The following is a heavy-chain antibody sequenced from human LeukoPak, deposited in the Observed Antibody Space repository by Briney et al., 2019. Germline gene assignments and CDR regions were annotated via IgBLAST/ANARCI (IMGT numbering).Heavy chain of an antibody. J-gene: IGHJ4*02. V-gene: IGHV4-59*08. CDR3: AATTRIAVTGTVLDY. D-gene: IGHD6-19*01. CDR1: GDSISSYY. CDR2: IHYSGST. Sequence: PSEALSLTCTVSGDSISSYYWSWIRQPPGKGMEWFGNIHYSGSTNYNPSLKSRVTISVDTSKNQFSLKLSSVTAADTALYYCAATTRIAVTGTVLDYWGQGTVVTVSS.